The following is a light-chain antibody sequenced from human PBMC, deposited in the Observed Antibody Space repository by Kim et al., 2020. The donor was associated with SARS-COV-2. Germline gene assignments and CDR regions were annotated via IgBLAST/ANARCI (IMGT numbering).Light chain of an antibody. Sequence: DIEMTQSPSSLCASVGDRVTITGRASQSISSYLNWYQQKPGKAPKLLIYAASSLQSGVPSRFSGSGYGTDFTLTISSLQPEAFSTYACQQSYSTPPLTFGGGTKLDI. V-gene: IGKV1-39*01. CDR2: AAS. J-gene: IGKJ4*01. CDR3: QQSYSTPPLT. CDR1: QSISSY.